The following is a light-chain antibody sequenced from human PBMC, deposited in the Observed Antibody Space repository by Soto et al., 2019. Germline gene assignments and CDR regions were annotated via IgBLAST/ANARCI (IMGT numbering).Light chain of an antibody. J-gene: IGKJ1*01. CDR2: DAS. CDR3: QQCYMGWT. Sequence: DIQMTQSPSTLSASVGDRVTITCRASQSIGRFLAWYQHQPGKAPKLLIYDASTLESGVPSRFSSTGSGTEFTFSITSLQPEDFGTYYCQQCYMGWTFGQGTKVDFK. V-gene: IGKV1-5*01. CDR1: QSIGRF.